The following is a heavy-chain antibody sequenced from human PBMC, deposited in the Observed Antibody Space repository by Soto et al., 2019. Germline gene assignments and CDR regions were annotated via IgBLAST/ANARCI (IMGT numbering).Heavy chain of an antibody. CDR2: INPNSGGT. D-gene: IGHD2-15*01. V-gene: IGHV1-2*04. CDR1: GYTFTGYY. J-gene: IGHJ4*02. CDR3: ARGYCSGGSCYEGDY. Sequence: QVQLVQSGAEVKKPGASVKVSCKASGYTFTGYYMHWVRQAPGQGLEWMGWINPNSGGTNYAQKFQGWVTRTRDTSISTAYMELSRLRSDDTAVYYCARGYCSGGSCYEGDYWGQGTLVTVSS.